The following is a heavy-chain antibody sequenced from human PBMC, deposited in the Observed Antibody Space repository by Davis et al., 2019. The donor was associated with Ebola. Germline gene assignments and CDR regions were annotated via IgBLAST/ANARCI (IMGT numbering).Heavy chain of an antibody. CDR3: AKAGDYYDSSFDY. CDR2: ISWNSGSI. V-gene: IGHV3-9*01. D-gene: IGHD3-22*01. J-gene: IGHJ4*02. Sequence: SLKISCAASGFTFDDYAMHWVRQAPGKGLEWVSGISWNSGSIGYADSVKGRFTISRDNAKNSLYLQMNSLRAEDTALYYCAKAGDYYDSSFDYWGQGTLVTVSS. CDR1: GFTFDDYA.